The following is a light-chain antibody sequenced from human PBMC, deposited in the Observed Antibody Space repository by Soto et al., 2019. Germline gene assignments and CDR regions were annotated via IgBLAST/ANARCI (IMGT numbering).Light chain of an antibody. CDR2: EGS. CDR3: CSYAGISTWV. V-gene: IGLV2-23*01. J-gene: IGLJ3*02. CDR1: SSDVGSYNL. Sequence: QSALTQPASVSGSPGQSITISCTGTSSDVGSYNLVSWYQQHPGKAPKLMIYEGSKRPSGVSNRFSGSKSDNTASLTISGLQAEDEADYYCCSYAGISTWVFGGGTKLTVL.